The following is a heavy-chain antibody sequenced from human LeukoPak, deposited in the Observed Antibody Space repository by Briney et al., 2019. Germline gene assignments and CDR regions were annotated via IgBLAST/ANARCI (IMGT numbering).Heavy chain of an antibody. CDR2: IYSGGST. CDR1: GFTVSSNY. J-gene: IGHJ5*02. V-gene: IGHV3-53*01. D-gene: IGHD6-6*01. Sequence: GGSLRLSCAASGFTVSSNYMSWVRQAPGKGLEWVSVIYSGGSTYYADSVKGRFTISRDNSKNTLYLQMNSLRAEDTAVYYCARGGSQVDTSSFSWGQGTLVTVSS. CDR3: ARGGSQVDTSSFS.